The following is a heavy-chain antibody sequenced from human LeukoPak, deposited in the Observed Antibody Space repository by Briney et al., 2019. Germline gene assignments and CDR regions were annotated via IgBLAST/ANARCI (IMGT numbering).Heavy chain of an antibody. V-gene: IGHV3-15*01. D-gene: IGHD3-22*01. CDR2: IKSKTDGGTT. Sequence: GGSLRLSCAASGFTFSNAWMSWVRQAPGKGLEWVGRIKSKTDGGTTDYAAPVKGKFTISRNDSQNTLYLQMNSLRAEDTAAYYCAKGAYDSRGHFDYWGQGTLVSVSS. CDR1: GFTFSNAW. J-gene: IGHJ4*02. CDR3: AKGAYDSRGHFDY.